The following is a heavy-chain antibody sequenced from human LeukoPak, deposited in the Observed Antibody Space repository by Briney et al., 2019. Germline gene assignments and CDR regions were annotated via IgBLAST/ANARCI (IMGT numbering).Heavy chain of an antibody. D-gene: IGHD1-26*01. CDR3: ARDRASGRAFDI. J-gene: IGHJ3*02. V-gene: IGHV4-38-2*02. CDR2: IYYSGNT. CDR1: DYSTISGYY. Sequence: SETLSLTCTVSDYSTISGYYWGWIRQPPGKGLDWIGSIYYSGNTYYNPSLKSRVSMSVDTSKNQFSLKLSSVTAADTAVYYCARDRASGRAFDIWGQGTTVTVSS.